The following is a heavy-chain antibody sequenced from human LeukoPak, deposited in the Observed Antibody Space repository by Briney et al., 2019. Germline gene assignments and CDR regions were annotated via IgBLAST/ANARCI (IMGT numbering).Heavy chain of an antibody. J-gene: IGHJ4*02. CDR2: IYYSGST. Sequence: SETLCLTCTVSGGSISSSSYYWGWIRQPPGKGLEWIGSIYYSGSTYYNPSLKSRVTISVDTSKNQFSLKLSSVTAADTAVYYCARGIVVVPAASFDYWGQGTLVTVSS. CDR3: ARGIVVVPAASFDY. CDR1: GGSISSSSYY. V-gene: IGHV4-39*01. D-gene: IGHD2-2*01.